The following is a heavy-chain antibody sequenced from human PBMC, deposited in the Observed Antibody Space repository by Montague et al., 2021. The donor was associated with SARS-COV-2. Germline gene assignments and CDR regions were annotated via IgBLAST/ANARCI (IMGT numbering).Heavy chain of an antibody. V-gene: IGHV3-7*01. D-gene: IGHD3-10*01. Sequence: SLRLSCAASGFTFSRYWMTWVRQAPGKGLEWVANINENGSEKYYVDSVKGRFTISRDNAKNSLSLQMNSLRAEDTAVYYCARPVYFASGNYVWGQGTLVTVSS. CDR1: GFTFSRYW. J-gene: IGHJ4*02. CDR3: ARPVYFASGNYV. CDR2: INENGSEK.